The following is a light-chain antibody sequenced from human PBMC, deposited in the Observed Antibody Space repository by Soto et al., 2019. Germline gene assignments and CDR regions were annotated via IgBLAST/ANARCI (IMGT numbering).Light chain of an antibody. CDR2: EAS. J-gene: IGKJ3*01. CDR3: QQYNGYSLT. CDR1: QSISTW. V-gene: IGKV1-5*03. Sequence: DIPMTQFPSTLSASVGDRVTITCRASQSISTWLAWYQQQPGKAPKLLIYEASSLESGVPSRFSGSGSGTEFTLTISSLQPDDFATYFCQQYNGYSLTFGPGTKVDIK.